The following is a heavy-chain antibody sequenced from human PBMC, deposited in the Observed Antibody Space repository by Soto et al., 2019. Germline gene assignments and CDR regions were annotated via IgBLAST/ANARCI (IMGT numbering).Heavy chain of an antibody. CDR2: ISAYNGNT. V-gene: IGHV1-18*01. D-gene: IGHD2-8*01. J-gene: IGHJ6*02. Sequence: QVQLVQSGAEVKKPGASVKVSCKASGYTFTSYGISWVRQAPGQGLEWMGWISAYNGNTNYAQKLQGRVTMTTDTSTSTAYMELRSVRSDDTAVYYCARDGDIVLMVYAKGDGMDVWGQGTTVTVSS. CDR3: ARDGDIVLMVYAKGDGMDV. CDR1: GYTFTSYG.